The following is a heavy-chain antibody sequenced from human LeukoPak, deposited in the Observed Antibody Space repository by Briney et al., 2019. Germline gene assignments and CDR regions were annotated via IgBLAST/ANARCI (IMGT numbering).Heavy chain of an antibody. J-gene: IGHJ4*02. CDR2: IRGSGGST. V-gene: IGHV3-23*01. CDR3: AKRYCSSTSCYYDY. Sequence: PGGSLRLSCAASGFTFSSYAMSWVRQAPGKGLEWVSAIRGSGGSTYYADSVKGRFTISRDNSKNTLYLQMNSLRAEDTAVYYCAKRYCSSTSCYYDYWGQGTLVTVSS. D-gene: IGHD2-2*01. CDR1: GFTFSSYA.